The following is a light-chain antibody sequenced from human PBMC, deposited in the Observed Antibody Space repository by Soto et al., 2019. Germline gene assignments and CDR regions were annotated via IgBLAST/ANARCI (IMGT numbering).Light chain of an antibody. Sequence: DIVLTQSTATLSLSPGERATPSCKSSQSVSSYLAWYQQKPGQAPRLLIYDASNRATGIPARFSGSGSGTDFTRTISSLEPEDFAVYYCQQRSNWPPSITFGQGTRLEIK. CDR3: QQRSNWPPSIT. CDR1: QSVSSY. J-gene: IGKJ5*01. CDR2: DAS. V-gene: IGKV3-11*01.